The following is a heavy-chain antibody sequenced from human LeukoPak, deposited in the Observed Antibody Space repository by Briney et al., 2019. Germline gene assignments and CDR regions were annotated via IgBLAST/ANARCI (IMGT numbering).Heavy chain of an antibody. J-gene: IGHJ4*02. V-gene: IGHV1-2*02. CDR3: ARAPRGLRTYYFDY. D-gene: IGHD3-16*01. CDR2: INPNSGGT. CDR1: GYTFTGYY. Sequence: ASVKVSCKASGYTFTGYYMHWVRQAPGQGLEWMGWINPNSGGTNYAQKFQGRVTMTRDTSISTAYMELSRLRSDDTAVYYCARAPRGLRTYYFDYWGQGTLVTVSS.